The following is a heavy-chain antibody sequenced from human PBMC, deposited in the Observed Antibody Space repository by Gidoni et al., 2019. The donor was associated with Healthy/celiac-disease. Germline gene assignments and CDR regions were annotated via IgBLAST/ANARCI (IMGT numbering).Heavy chain of an antibody. J-gene: IGHJ5*02. Sequence: QVQLQQWGAGLLKPSETLSLTCPVYGGSFSGYYWSWIRQPPGKGLEWIGEINHSGSTNYNPSLKSRVSISVDTSKNQFSLKLSSVTAADTAVYYCARGYSQKYSSGWYNWFDPWGQGTLVTVSS. V-gene: IGHV4-34*01. CDR1: GGSFSGYY. CDR3: ARGYSQKYSSGWYNWFDP. D-gene: IGHD6-19*01. CDR2: INHSGST.